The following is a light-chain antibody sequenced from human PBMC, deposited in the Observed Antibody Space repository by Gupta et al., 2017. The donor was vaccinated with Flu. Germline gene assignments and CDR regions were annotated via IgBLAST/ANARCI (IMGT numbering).Light chain of an antibody. V-gene: IGKV3-20*01. CDR3: QQYGNTPRT. CDR1: QTVNDNY. Sequence: EVVLPQSPGTLSSFPGDRATPSCRASQTVNDNYVAWYQQRPGQAPRLLIFSASSRATGIPDRFRGSGSGTDFSLNINGLEPEDFAVYYCQQYGNTPRTFGQGTKVEIK. CDR2: SAS. J-gene: IGKJ1*01.